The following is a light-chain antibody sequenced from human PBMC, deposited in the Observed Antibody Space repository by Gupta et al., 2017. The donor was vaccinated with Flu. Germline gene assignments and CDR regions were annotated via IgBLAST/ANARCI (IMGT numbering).Light chain of an antibody. Sequence: QSALTQPASVSGSPGQSITISCTGTSSDFGRSDSVSWYQQHPGKAPKLLIYDVSSRPSGVSSRFSGSKSGNTASLTISGLQAEDETEYYCSSYTSISTFYVFGTGTKVTVL. CDR3: SSYTSISTFYV. CDR2: DVS. CDR1: SSDFGRSDS. V-gene: IGLV2-14*03. J-gene: IGLJ1*01.